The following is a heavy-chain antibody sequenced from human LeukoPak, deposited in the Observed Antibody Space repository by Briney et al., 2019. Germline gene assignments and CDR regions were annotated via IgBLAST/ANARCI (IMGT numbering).Heavy chain of an antibody. J-gene: IGHJ4*02. Sequence: ASVKVSCKASGYTFTGYYMHWVRQAPGQGLEWMGWINPNSGGTNYAQKFQGRVTMTRDTSISTAYMELSRLRPDDTAVYYCARGRDGYNDFGYFDYRGQGTLVTVSS. CDR1: GYTFTGYY. D-gene: IGHD5-24*01. CDR2: INPNSGGT. V-gene: IGHV1-2*02. CDR3: ARGRDGYNDFGYFDY.